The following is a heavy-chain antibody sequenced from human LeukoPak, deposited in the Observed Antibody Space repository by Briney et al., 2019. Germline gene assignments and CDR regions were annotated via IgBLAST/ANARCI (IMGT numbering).Heavy chain of an antibody. CDR1: GFTFSSYA. CDR3: VKDMVGYSGSLGY. CDR2: ISTNGGTT. Sequence: GGSLRLSCSASGFTFSSYAMHWVRQAPGKGLEYVSAISTNGGTTYYADSVKGRFTISRDNSKNTLYFQMSSLRPEDTAVYYCVKDMVGYSGSLGYWGQGTLVTVSS. V-gene: IGHV3-64*05. D-gene: IGHD5-12*01. J-gene: IGHJ4*02.